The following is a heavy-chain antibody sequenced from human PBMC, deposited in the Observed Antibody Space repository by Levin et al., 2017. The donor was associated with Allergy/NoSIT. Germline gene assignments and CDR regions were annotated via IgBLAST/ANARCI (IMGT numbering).Heavy chain of an antibody. CDR2: VSYDRGYK. J-gene: IGHJ6*02. CDR1: GFIFGSYA. D-gene: IGHD1-1*01. V-gene: IGHV3-30-3*01. Sequence: PGESLKISCAVSGFIFGSYAIHWVRQAPGKGLEWVGDVSYDRGYKYYADSVKGRFTISNDNPKNTVYLQMNSLRPEDTAVYYCAREPPVTTRPNYFYGMDVWGQGTTVTVSS. CDR3: AREPPVTTRPNYFYGMDV.